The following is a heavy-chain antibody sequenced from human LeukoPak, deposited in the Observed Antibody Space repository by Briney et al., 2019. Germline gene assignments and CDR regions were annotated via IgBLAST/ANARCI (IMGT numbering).Heavy chain of an antibody. CDR3: ARGPPYYYDSSGYYTFDY. CDR1: GGSFSGYY. Sequence: PSETLSLTCAVYGGSFSGYYWSWVRQPPGKGLEWVGEINKSGSTNYNPSLKSRVTISVDTSKNQFSLKLSSVTAADTAVYYCARGPPYYYDSSGYYTFDYWGQGTLVTVSS. J-gene: IGHJ4*02. V-gene: IGHV4-34*01. CDR2: INKSGST. D-gene: IGHD3-22*01.